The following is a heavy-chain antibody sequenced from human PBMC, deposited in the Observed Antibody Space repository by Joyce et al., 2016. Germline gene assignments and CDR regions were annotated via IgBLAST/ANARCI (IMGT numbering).Heavy chain of an antibody. CDR3: ARGTYDILTGNGCDY. D-gene: IGHD3-9*01. J-gene: IGHJ4*02. Sequence: QVQLVQSGAEVKKPGASVKVSCQGSGYTFTTYAVHWVRQAPGQRPEWMGWIDTAMGDKKYSQKFQGRVTLTRDTSASTAYMELSSLRLEDTAVYYCARGTYDILTGNGCDYWGQGTLITVSS. CDR1: GYTFTTYA. CDR2: IDTAMGDK. V-gene: IGHV1-3*04.